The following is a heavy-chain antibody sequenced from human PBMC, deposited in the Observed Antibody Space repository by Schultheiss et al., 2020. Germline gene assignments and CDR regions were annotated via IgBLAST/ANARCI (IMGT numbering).Heavy chain of an antibody. D-gene: IGHD1-26*01. CDR1: GFTFSSYG. V-gene: IGHV3-30*03. CDR3: ARASRGSYYVPNSY. CDR2: ISYDGSNK. J-gene: IGHJ4*02. Sequence: GSLRLSCAASGFTFSSYGMHWVRQAPGKGLEWVAVISYDGSNKYYADSVKGRFTISRDNAKNSLYLQMNSLRAEDTAVYYCARASRGSYYVPNSYWGQGTLVTVSS.